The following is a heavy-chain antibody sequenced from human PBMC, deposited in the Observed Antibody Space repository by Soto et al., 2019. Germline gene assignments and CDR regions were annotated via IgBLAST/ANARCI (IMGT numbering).Heavy chain of an antibody. J-gene: IGHJ6*02. D-gene: IGHD5-18*01. Sequence: QITLKESGPTLVKPTQTLTLTCTFSGCSLSTSGVGVGWIRQPPGKALEWLALIYWDDDKRYSPSLRSRLTITKDTSKNQVVLTMTNMDPVDTATYYCAHRTIQVYGMDVWGQGTTVTVSS. CDR2: IYWDDDK. CDR1: GCSLSTSGVG. CDR3: AHRTIQVYGMDV. V-gene: IGHV2-5*02.